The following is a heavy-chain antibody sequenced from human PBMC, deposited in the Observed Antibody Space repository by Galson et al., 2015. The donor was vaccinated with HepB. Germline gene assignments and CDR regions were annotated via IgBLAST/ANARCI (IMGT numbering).Heavy chain of an antibody. CDR3: AKGPEDLNWFDP. J-gene: IGHJ5*02. Sequence: SLRLSCAASGFTFSSYAMSWVRQAPGKGLEWVSAISGSGGSTYYADSVKGRFTISRDNSKNTLYLQMNSLRAEDTAVYYCAKGPEDLNWFDPWGQGTLVTVSS. CDR2: ISGSGGST. V-gene: IGHV3-23*01. CDR1: GFTFSSYA.